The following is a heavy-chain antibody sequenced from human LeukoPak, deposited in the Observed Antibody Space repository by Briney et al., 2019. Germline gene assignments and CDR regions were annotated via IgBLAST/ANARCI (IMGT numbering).Heavy chain of an antibody. CDR1: GFSLESTY. Sequence: GGSLRLSCTASGFSLESTYMSWVRQAPGKGLEWVSVIYSGGSTYYADSVKGRFTISRDNSKNTLYLQLNSLRAEDTAVYYCARAGPSSSWHQFDYWGQGTLVTVSS. D-gene: IGHD6-13*01. J-gene: IGHJ4*02. CDR2: IYSGGST. V-gene: IGHV3-66*01. CDR3: ARAGPSSSWHQFDY.